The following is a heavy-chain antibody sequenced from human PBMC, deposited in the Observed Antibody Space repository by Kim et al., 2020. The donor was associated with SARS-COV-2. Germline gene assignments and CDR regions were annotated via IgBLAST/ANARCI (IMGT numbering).Heavy chain of an antibody. J-gene: IGHJ5*02. V-gene: IGHV4-39*01. CDR1: GGSIISSTYY. CDR2: IYYSGST. D-gene: IGHD5-18*01. CDR3: ARHGGYSYGYALNWFDP. Sequence: SETLSLTCTVSGGSIISSTYYWGWIRQPPGKGLEWIGSIYYSGSTYYNPSLKSRVTISVDTAKNQFSLKLSSVTAADTAVYYCARHGGYSYGYALNWFDPWGQGTLVTVSS.